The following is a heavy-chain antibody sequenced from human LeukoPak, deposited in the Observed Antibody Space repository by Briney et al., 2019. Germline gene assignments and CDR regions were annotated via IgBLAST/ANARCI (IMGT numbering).Heavy chain of an antibody. CDR2: IKQDGSEK. CDR3: ARGGGYAWDY. J-gene: IGHJ4*02. Sequence: GGSLRLSCAASGFTFSSYWMNWVRQAPGKGLEWVANIKQDGSEKYYVDSVKGRFTIARDNAKNSLYLQMNSLRADDTAVYYCARGGGYAWDYWGQGTLVTVSS. V-gene: IGHV3-7*03. CDR1: GFTFSSYW. D-gene: IGHD5-12*01.